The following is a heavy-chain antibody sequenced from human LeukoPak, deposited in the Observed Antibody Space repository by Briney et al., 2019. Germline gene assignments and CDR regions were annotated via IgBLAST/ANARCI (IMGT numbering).Heavy chain of an antibody. Sequence: PGGSLRLSCAASGFTFSSYGMHWIRQAPGKGLEWVAVISYDGSNKYYADSVKGRFTISRDNSKNTLYLQVNSLRAEDTAVYYCARGGRFGYYGMDVWGQGTTVTVSS. CDR3: ARGGRFGYYGMDV. J-gene: IGHJ6*02. V-gene: IGHV3-30*03. CDR1: GFTFSSYG. CDR2: ISYDGSNK. D-gene: IGHD3-16*01.